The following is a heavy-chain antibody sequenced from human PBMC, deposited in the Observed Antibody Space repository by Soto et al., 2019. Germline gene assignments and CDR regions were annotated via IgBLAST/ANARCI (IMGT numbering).Heavy chain of an antibody. D-gene: IGHD5-18*01. Sequence: QVQLVQSGAEVKKPESSVKVSCKAPGGTFSTYAISWVRQAPGQGLEWMGGIIPMFGTANYAQRSQDRVTITADESTNTVYMELSSLRSQDTAVYFCARGIQLWLRRINNGYSGWGQGTLVTVSS. CDR3: ARGIQLWLRRINNGYSG. CDR2: IIPMFGTA. J-gene: IGHJ4*02. CDR1: GGTFSTYA. V-gene: IGHV1-69*12.